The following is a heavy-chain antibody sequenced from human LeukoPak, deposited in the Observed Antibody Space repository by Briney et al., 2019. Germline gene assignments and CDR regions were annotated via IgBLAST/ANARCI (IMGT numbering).Heavy chain of an antibody. V-gene: IGHV3-7*05. CDR2: IKQGGSEK. CDR1: GSTFSSYW. CDR3: ARPIVATNLDY. J-gene: IGHJ4*02. D-gene: IGHD5-12*01. Sequence: GGSLRLSCAASGSTFSSYWMSWVRQAPGKGLEWVANIKQGGSEKYYVDSVKGRFTISRDNAKNSLYLQMNSLRAEDTAVYYCARPIVATNLDYWGQGTLVTVSS.